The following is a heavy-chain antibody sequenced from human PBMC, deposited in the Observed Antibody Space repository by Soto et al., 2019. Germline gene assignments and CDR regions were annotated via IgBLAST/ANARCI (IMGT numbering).Heavy chain of an antibody. CDR2: IDNNGVT. Sequence: SETLSLTCIVSGGSVYSNGHYWGWIRQPPGKGLEWIGSIDNNGVTNYNSSLKSRVTISRDTSNNQFSLRLTSVTAADTAVYYCGKILVGATGHTDADSWGPGTLVTVSS. D-gene: IGHD2-15*01. CDR1: GGSVYSNGHY. J-gene: IGHJ4*02. V-gene: IGHV4-39*01. CDR3: GKILVGATGHTDADS.